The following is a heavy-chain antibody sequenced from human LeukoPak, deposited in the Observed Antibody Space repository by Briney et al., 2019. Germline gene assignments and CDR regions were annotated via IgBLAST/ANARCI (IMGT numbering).Heavy chain of an antibody. CDR2: IKRDGSSP. V-gene: IGHV3-74*01. CDR3: AALDNGRDY. J-gene: IGHJ4*02. Sequence: GGSLRLSCAASGFTFSSYWMHWIRHAPGKGLVWVSRIKRDGSSPAYADSVKGRFTISRDNAKNTLYPQMNSLRAEDTAVYYCAALDNGRDYWGQGTPVTVSS. CDR1: GFTFSSYW. D-gene: IGHD1-14*01.